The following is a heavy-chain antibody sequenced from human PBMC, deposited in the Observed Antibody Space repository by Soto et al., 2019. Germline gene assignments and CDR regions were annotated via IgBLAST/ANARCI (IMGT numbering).Heavy chain of an antibody. D-gene: IGHD3-22*01. CDR3: ARASVVVVGPPLD. J-gene: IGHJ1*01. V-gene: IGHV3-21*01. CDR2: ISSSSSYI. Sequence: EVQLVESGGGLVKPGGSLRLSCAASGFTFSSYSMNWVRQAPGKGLEWVSSISSSSSYIYYADSVKGRFTISRDNAKNSLYLQMNSLRAEDTAVYYCARASVVVVGPPLDWGQGTLVTVSS. CDR1: GFTFSSYS.